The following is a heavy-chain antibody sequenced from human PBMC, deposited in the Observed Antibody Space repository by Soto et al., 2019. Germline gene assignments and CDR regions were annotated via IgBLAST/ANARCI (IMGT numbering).Heavy chain of an antibody. CDR1: GGSFSTDY. J-gene: IGHJ4*02. CDR3: ARVLAARASRDFDY. V-gene: IGHV4-34*01. CDR2: INPGGGT. D-gene: IGHD6-6*01. Sequence: SETLSLTCAVYGGSFSTDYWSWIRQPPGKGLEWIGEINPGGGTNYNPSLKSRVTISVATSKNQFSLKLSSVTAADTAVYYCARVLAARASRDFDYWGQGTLVTVSS.